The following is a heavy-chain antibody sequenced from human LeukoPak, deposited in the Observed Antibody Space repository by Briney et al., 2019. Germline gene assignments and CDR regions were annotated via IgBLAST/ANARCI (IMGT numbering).Heavy chain of an antibody. V-gene: IGHV3-74*01. J-gene: IGHJ4*02. CDR2: INSDGSST. CDR1: GFTFSSYW. D-gene: IGHD2-15*01. Sequence: GGSLRLSCAASGFTFSSYWMHWVRHAPGKGLVWVSRINSDGSSTSYADSVKGRFTISRDNAKNTLYLQMNSLRAEDTAVYYCAKDRQSVVAATMMDYWGQGTLVTVSS. CDR3: AKDRQSVVAATMMDY.